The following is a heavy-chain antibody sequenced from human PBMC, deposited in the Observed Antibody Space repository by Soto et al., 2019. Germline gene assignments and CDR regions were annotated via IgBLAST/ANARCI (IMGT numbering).Heavy chain of an antibody. CDR2: IWYDGSNK. D-gene: IGHD3-3*01. CDR3: ARNTSGYFDY. V-gene: IGHV3-33*01. J-gene: IGHJ4*02. CDR1: GFTFSNYG. Sequence: QVQLVESGGGVVQPGKSLRLSCAASGFTFSNYGMHWVRQAPGKGLEWVAFIWYDGSNKYYADSVKGRFTISRDNSKHTLYLQMNSLRAEDTAVYYCARNTSGYFDYWGQGTLVTVSS.